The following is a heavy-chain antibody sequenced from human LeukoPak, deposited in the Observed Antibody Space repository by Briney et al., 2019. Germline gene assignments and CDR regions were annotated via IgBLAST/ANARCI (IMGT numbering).Heavy chain of an antibody. CDR2: IYYNGNS. D-gene: IGHD4-17*01. Sequence: PSETLSLTCTVSGGSITSTFYGGWIRQPPGKGLEWIATIYYNGNSYYNPSLKSRVTISVDTSKNQFSLKLTSMTAADTAVYYCARRGIQDYGDYDGDWFDPWGQGTLVTVSS. V-gene: IGHV4-39*01. CDR1: GGSITSTFY. J-gene: IGHJ5*02. CDR3: ARRGIQDYGDYDGDWFDP.